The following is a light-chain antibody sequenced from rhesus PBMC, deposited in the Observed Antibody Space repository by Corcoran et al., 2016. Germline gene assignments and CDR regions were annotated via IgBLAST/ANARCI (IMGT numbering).Light chain of an antibody. J-gene: IGKJ2*01. Sequence: DIQMTQSPSSLSASVGDRVTITCRASQGITNDLAWYQQKPGETPKLLIYEAYRLQCGIPSRFSGSGSGTDFTLTISSLQSEDFATYYCQQYNSAPYSFGQGTKVEIK. V-gene: IGKV1-21*01. CDR3: QQYNSAPYS. CDR2: EAY. CDR1: QGITND.